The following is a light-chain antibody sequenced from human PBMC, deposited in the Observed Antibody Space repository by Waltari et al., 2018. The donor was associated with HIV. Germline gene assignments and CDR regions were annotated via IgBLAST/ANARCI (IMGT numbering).Light chain of an antibody. J-gene: IGKJ1*01. V-gene: IGKV1-39*01. CDR1: QSIGNF. CDR3: QQTYSNPRT. Sequence: MTQSPSSLSASVGDRVTITCRTSQSIGNFLNWYQQKPGKAPNLLVYATSSLHSGVPSRFSGSGSGTDFTLTISSLQPGDFATYFCQQTYSNPRTFGPGTEVEIK. CDR2: ATS.